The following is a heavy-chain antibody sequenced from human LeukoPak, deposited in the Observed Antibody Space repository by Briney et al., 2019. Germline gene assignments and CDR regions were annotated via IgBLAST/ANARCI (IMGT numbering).Heavy chain of an antibody. CDR3: ARAGIMATTPFGY. Sequence: TSETLSLTCTVLGGSMSRNYSSWVRDPPGEGPEWVGYIFYTGSTNYNPSLKSRVTISVDTSKNQFSLRLSSVTAADTAVYYCARAGIMATTPFGYWGQGTLVSVSS. J-gene: IGHJ4*02. V-gene: IGHV4-59*01. D-gene: IGHD5-24*01. CDR1: GGSMSRNY. CDR2: IFYTGST.